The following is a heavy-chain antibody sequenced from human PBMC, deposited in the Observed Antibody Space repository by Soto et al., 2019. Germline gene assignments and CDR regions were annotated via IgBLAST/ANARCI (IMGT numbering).Heavy chain of an antibody. J-gene: IGHJ3*02. CDR1: GGSISSSSYY. CDR2: IYYSGST. Sequence: QLQLQESGPGLVKPSETLSLTCTVSGGSISSSSYYWGWIRQPPGKGLEWIGSIYYSGSTYYNPSLKSRVTISVDTSKNQFSLKLSSVTAADTAVYYCARGYSSSWYDLGAFDIWGQGTMVTVSS. D-gene: IGHD6-13*01. CDR3: ARGYSSSWYDLGAFDI. V-gene: IGHV4-39*01.